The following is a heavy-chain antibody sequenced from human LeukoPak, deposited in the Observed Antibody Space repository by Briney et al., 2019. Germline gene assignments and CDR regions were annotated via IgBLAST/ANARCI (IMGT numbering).Heavy chain of an antibody. Sequence: GESLKISCKGSGYSFTSYWIGWVRQMPGKGLEWMGIIYPGDSDTRYSPSFQGQVTISADKSINTAYLRWSTLKASDTAIYYCARRTAMGKSDFDYWGQGTLVTVSS. J-gene: IGHJ4*02. V-gene: IGHV5-51*01. CDR3: ARRTAMGKSDFDY. D-gene: IGHD5-18*01. CDR1: GYSFTSYW. CDR2: IYPGDSDT.